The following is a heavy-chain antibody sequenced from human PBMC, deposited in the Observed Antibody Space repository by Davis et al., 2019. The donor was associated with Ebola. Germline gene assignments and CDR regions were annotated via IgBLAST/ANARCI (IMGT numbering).Heavy chain of an antibody. J-gene: IGHJ4*02. CDR3: ARDYWSNYVPDY. V-gene: IGHV3-33*08. CDR1: GFTFSSYG. Sequence: PGGSLRLSCAASGFTFSSYGIHWVRQAPGKGLEWVAVIWYDGSNKYYADSVKGRFTISRDNSKNTLYLQMNSLRAEDTAVYYCARDYWSNYVPDYWGQGTLVTVSS. CDR2: IWYDGSNK. D-gene: IGHD4-11*01.